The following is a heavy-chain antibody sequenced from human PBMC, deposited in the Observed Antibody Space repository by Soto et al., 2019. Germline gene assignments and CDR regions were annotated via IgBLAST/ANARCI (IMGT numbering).Heavy chain of an antibody. CDR3: ASWGDIVVVPAAPDWFDP. V-gene: IGHV1-2*02. J-gene: IGHJ5*02. Sequence: QVQLVQSGAEVKKPGASVKVSCKASGYTFTGYYMHWVRQAPGQGLEWMGWINPNSGGTNYTQKFQGRVTMTRDTSISTAYMELSRLRSDDTAVYYCASWGDIVVVPAAPDWFDPWGQGTLVTVSS. D-gene: IGHD2-2*01. CDR2: INPNSGGT. CDR1: GYTFTGYY.